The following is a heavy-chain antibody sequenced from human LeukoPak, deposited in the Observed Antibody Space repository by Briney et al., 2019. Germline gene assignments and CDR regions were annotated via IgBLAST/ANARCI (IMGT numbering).Heavy chain of an antibody. CDR2: IYSGGST. D-gene: IGHD2-2*01. CDR3: ARGYCSSTSCYPGTPYYYYYGMDV. CDR1: GFTVSSNY. J-gene: IGHJ6*02. V-gene: IGHV3-53*01. Sequence: GGSLRLSCAASGFTVSSNYMSWVRQAPGKGLEWVSVIYSGGSTYYAGSVKGRFTISRDNSKNTLYLQMNSLRAEDTAVYYCARGYCSSTSCYPGTPYYYYYGMDVWGQGTTVTVSS.